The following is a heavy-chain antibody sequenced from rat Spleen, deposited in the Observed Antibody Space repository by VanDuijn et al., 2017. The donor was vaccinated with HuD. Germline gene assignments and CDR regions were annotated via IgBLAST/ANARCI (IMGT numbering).Heavy chain of an antibody. CDR2: ISPDGAST. CDR1: GFTFSSYW. V-gene: IGHV5-58*01. D-gene: IGHD3-4*01. CDR3: TREAEKPFHYFDY. J-gene: IGHJ2*01. Sequence: EVQLVETGGGLVQPGKSLKLSCVASGFTFSSYWMYWIRQAPGEGLEWISSISPDGASTYYRDSVKGRFTISRDNAKSILYLQMDSLRSEDTATYYCTREAEKPFHYFDYWGQGVMVTVSS.